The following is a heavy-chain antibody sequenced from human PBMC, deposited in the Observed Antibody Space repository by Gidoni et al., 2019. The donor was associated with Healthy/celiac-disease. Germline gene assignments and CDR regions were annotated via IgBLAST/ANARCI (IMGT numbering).Heavy chain of an antibody. CDR1: GFTFSRYE. CDR2: ISSSGSTI. CDR3: AREWVDYGGNSLFDY. Sequence: EVQLVESGGGLVQPGGSLRLSCAASGFTFSRYEMNWVRQAPGKGLEWVSYISSSGSTIYYADSVKGRFTISRDNAKNSLYLQMNSLRAEDTAVYYCAREWVDYGGNSLFDYWGQGTLVTVSS. J-gene: IGHJ4*02. D-gene: IGHD4-17*01. V-gene: IGHV3-48*03.